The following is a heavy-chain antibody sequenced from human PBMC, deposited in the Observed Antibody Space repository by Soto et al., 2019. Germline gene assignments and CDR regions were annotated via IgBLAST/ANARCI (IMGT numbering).Heavy chain of an antibody. Sequence: EVDLVESGGGLAQPGRSLRLSCVASGFTFDDHGMHWVRQIPGRGLGWVSGISWNSGGIGYAESVKGRFTIFRDNAKNCLYLEMNSLRQEDTALYYCVRDTSSGWHLKDHWGQGVQVSVSS. CDR3: VRDTSSGWHLKDH. V-gene: IGHV3-9*01. D-gene: IGHD3-9*01. CDR2: ISWNSGGI. J-gene: IGHJ4*02. CDR1: GFTFDDHG.